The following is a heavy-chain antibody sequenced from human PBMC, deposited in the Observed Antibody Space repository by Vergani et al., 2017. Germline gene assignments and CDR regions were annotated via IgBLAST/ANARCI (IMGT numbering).Heavy chain of an antibody. Sequence: EVQLVESGGGLVKPGGSLRLSCAASGFTFSSYSMNWVRQAPGKGLEWVSSISSSSSYIYYADSVKGRFTISRDNAKNSLYLQMNSLRAEDTAVYYCASWTTVTTTVYYYGMDVWGQGTTVTVSS. V-gene: IGHV3-21*01. CDR2: ISSSSSYI. J-gene: IGHJ6*02. D-gene: IGHD4-17*01. CDR3: ASWTTVTTTVYYYGMDV. CDR1: GFTFSSYS.